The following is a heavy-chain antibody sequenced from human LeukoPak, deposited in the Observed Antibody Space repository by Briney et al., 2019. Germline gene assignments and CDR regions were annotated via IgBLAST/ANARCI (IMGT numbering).Heavy chain of an antibody. CDR3: AKDDAWLQYGD. Sequence: GGSLILSCAASGFTFSSYGMSWVRQAPGKGLEWVSAISGSGGSTYYADSVKGRFTISRDNSKGTVYLQMNSLRPEDTAVYYCAKDDAWLQYGDWGRGTLVTVSS. J-gene: IGHJ4*02. CDR2: ISGSGGST. D-gene: IGHD5-24*01. CDR1: GFTFSSYG. V-gene: IGHV3-23*01.